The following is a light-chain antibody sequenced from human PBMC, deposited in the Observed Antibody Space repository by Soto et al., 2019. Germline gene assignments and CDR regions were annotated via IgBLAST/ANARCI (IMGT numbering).Light chain of an antibody. J-gene: IGKJ1*01. CDR1: QSISSW. Sequence: QMYQSPATLSASVGDRVTITCRASQSISSWLAWYQQKPGKAPKLLIYDASSLESGVPSRFSGSGSGTEFTLTISSLQPDDFATYYCQQYNSYSQTFGQGSKA. CDR2: DAS. CDR3: QQYNSYSQT. V-gene: IGKV1-5*01.